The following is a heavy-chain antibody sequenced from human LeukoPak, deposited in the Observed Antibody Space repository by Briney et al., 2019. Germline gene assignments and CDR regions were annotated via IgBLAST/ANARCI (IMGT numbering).Heavy chain of an antibody. D-gene: IGHD6-13*01. CDR2: IIPIFGTA. J-gene: IGHJ3*02. CDR1: GGTFSSYA. V-gene: IGHV1-69*13. CDR3: ARETHPGIAAAFDAFDI. Sequence: VKVSCKASGGTFSSYAISWVRQAPGQGLEWMGGIIPIFGTANYAQKFQGRVTITADESTSTAYMELSSLRSEDTAVYYCARETHPGIAAAFDAFDIWGQGTMVTVSS.